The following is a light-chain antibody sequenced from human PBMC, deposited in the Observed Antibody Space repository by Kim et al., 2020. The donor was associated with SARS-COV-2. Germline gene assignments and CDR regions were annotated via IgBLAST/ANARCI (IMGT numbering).Light chain of an antibody. Sequence: PGKTARITCGGNNSGSKSVHWYQQKPGQAPVLVIYYDSDRPSGIPERFSGSNSGNTATLTISRVEAGDEADYYCQVWDSSSDLVVFGGGTQLTVL. CDR3: QVWDSSSDLVV. V-gene: IGLV3-21*04. CDR1: NSGSKS. J-gene: IGLJ2*01. CDR2: YDS.